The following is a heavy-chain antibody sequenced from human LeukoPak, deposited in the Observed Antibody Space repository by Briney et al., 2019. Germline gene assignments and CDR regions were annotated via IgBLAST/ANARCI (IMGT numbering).Heavy chain of an antibody. Sequence: ASVKVSCKASGGTFSSYAISWVRQAPGQGLEWMGGIIPIFDTAVYAQKFQGRVTVTADESTSTAYMDLSSLTSEDAAVYYCARDNIRGGKGIAAAGGYYWGQGTLVTVSS. CDR2: IIPIFDTA. CDR1: GGTFSSYA. CDR3: ARDNIRGGKGIAAAGGYY. D-gene: IGHD6-13*01. J-gene: IGHJ4*02. V-gene: IGHV1-69*13.